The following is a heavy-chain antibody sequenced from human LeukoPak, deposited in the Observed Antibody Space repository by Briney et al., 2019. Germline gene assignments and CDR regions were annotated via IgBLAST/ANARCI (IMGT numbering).Heavy chain of an antibody. V-gene: IGHV1-2*02. CDR1: GHTFTGYY. D-gene: IGHD2-2*01. CDR3: ARVSVEYQLLSHFDY. J-gene: IGHJ4*02. Sequence: ASVKVSCKASGHTFTGYYMHWVRQAPGQGLEWMGWINPNSGGTNYAQKFQGRVTMTRDTSISTAYMELSRLRSDDTAVYYCARVSVEYQLLSHFDYWGQGTLVTVSS. CDR2: INPNSGGT.